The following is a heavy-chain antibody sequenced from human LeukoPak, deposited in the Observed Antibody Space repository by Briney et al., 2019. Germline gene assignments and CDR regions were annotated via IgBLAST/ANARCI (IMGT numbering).Heavy chain of an antibody. CDR1: GFTFSSFG. J-gene: IGHJ3*02. Sequence: GGSLRLSCAASGFTFSSFGMHWVRQAPGKGLEWVAVIWYDASNRYYADSVKGRFTISRDNSKNTLYLQMNSLRAEDTAVYYCARDRPYGSGSYYAFDIWGQGTMVTVSS. D-gene: IGHD3-10*01. CDR3: ARDRPYGSGSYYAFDI. CDR2: IWYDASNR. V-gene: IGHV3-33*01.